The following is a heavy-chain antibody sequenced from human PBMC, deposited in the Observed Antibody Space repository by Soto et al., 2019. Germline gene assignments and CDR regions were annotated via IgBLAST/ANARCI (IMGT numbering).Heavy chain of an antibody. V-gene: IGHV4-39*01. CDR2: IYYSGST. CDR3: ARLDCSSTSCYGVYYYYYIDV. J-gene: IGHJ6*03. D-gene: IGHD2-2*01. Sequence: QLQLQESCPGLVQPSETLSLTCPVSGGSISSSSYYWGWIRQPPGKGLEWIGSIYYSGSTYYNPSLKSRVTISVDTSTNQFSLKLSSVTAADTAVYYCARLDCSSTSCYGVYYYYYIDVWGKGTTVTVSS. CDR1: GGSISSSSYY.